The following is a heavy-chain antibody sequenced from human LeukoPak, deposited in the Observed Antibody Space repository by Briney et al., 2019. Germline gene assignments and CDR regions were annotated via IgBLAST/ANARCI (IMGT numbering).Heavy chain of an antibody. CDR1: GGSISSYY. CDR2: NYYSGST. J-gene: IGHJ3*02. D-gene: IGHD2-2*01. Sequence: SETLSLTCTASGGSISSYYWSWIRQPPGKGLEWIGYNYYSGSTNYNPSLKSRVTISIDTSKNQFSLKLSSVTAADTAVYYCAREGDCSSTSCYGRLVYAFDIWGQGTMVTVSS. V-gene: IGHV4-59*01. CDR3: AREGDCSSTSCYGRLVYAFDI.